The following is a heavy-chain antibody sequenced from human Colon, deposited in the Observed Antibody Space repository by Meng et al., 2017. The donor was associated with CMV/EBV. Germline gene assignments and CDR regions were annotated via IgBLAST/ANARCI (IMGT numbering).Heavy chain of an antibody. CDR1: GFTFNTFG. CDR2: IRYDGSKA. CDR3: AKEFVLGTHLDH. Sequence: GGSLRLSCSASGFTFNTFGMHWVRQAPGKGLEWVAFIRYDGSKADYVDSVTGRFTISRDNAKSSLHLQMTSLRPEDSAVYFCAKEFVLGTHLDHWGQGTVVTVSS. V-gene: IGHV3-30*02. J-gene: IGHJ4*02. D-gene: IGHD2-21*02.